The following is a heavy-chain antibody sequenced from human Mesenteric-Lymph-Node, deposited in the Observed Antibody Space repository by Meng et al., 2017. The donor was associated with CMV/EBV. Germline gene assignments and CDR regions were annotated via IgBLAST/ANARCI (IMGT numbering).Heavy chain of an antibody. Sequence: GSLRLSCTVYGGSFSGYYWSWIRQPPGKGLEWIGEINHSGSTNYNPSLKSRVTISVDTSKNQFSLKLSSVTAADTAEYYCARIEYNWNYAFDYWGQGTLVTVSS. CDR3: ARIEYNWNYAFDY. V-gene: IGHV4-34*01. CDR2: INHSGST. J-gene: IGHJ4*02. CDR1: GGSFSGYY. D-gene: IGHD1-7*01.